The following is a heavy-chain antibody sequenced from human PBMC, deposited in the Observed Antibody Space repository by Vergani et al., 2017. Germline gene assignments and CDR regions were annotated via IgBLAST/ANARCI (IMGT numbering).Heavy chain of an antibody. CDR3: ATVYYYGSGNQIFDY. Sequence: VQLVQSGAEVKKPGASVKVSCKASGYTFTDYYMHWVQQAPGKGLEWMGLVDPEDGETIYAEKFQGRVTITADTSTDTAYMELSSLRSEDTAVYYCATVYYYGSGNQIFDYWGQGTLVTVSS. CDR2: VDPEDGET. J-gene: IGHJ4*02. CDR1: GYTFTDYY. V-gene: IGHV1-69-2*01. D-gene: IGHD3-10*01.